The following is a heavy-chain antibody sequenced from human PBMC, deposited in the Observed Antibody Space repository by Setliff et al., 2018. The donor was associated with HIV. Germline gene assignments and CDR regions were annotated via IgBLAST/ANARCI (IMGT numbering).Heavy chain of an antibody. CDR3: AKKGNGDYHFDY. CDR1: GDFFSSDYY. J-gene: IGHJ4*02. V-gene: IGHV4-38-2*02. CDR2: VFYSGST. D-gene: IGHD4-17*01. Sequence: SETLSLTCTVSGDFFSSDYYWGWIRQSPGKGLEWIGSVFYSGSTYDNPSLKSRVTISEDRSKNQFSLKLSSVTAVDTAVYYCAKKGNGDYHFDYWGQGTLVTVSS.